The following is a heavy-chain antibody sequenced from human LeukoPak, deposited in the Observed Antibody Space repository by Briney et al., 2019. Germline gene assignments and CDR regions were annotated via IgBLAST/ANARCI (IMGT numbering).Heavy chain of an antibody. CDR2: ISDGGSIT. Sequence: GGSLRLSCAASGFTFSDYGMSWVRQAPGKGLEWVSTISDGGSITYYADSVKGRFTISRDNSKNTLYLQMNSLRAEDTAVYYCARGREYSSSWTDAFDIWGQGTMVTVSS. V-gene: IGHV3-23*01. CDR1: GFTFSDYG. J-gene: IGHJ3*02. D-gene: IGHD6-13*01. CDR3: ARGREYSSSWTDAFDI.